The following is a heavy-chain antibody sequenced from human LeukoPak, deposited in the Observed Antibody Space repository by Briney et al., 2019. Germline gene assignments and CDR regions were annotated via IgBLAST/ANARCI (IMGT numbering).Heavy chain of an antibody. J-gene: IGHJ4*02. CDR1: GFTFSSYA. CDR2: ISGSGGST. CDR3: AKGDYYDSSGRYYFPY. D-gene: IGHD3-22*01. V-gene: IGHV3-23*01. Sequence: PGGSLRLSCAASGFTFSSYAMSWVRQAPGKGLEWVSAISGSGGSTYYADSVKGRFTISRDNSKNTLYLQMNSLRAEDTAVYYCAKGDYYDSSGRYYFPYWGQGTLVTVSS.